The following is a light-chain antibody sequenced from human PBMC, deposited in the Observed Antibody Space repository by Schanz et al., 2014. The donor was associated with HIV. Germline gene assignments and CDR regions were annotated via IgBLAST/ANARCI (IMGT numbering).Light chain of an antibody. CDR3: GSYSSGDSHWV. CDR2: DVD. V-gene: IGLV2-14*01. Sequence: QSALTQPASVSGSPGQSITISCTGTSSDVGGYKDLSWYQQYPGKAPKLIIFDVDNRPSGVSWRFSASKSGNTASLTISGLQAEDEADYYCGSYSSGDSHWVFGGGTKLTVL. CDR1: SSDVGGYKD. J-gene: IGLJ3*02.